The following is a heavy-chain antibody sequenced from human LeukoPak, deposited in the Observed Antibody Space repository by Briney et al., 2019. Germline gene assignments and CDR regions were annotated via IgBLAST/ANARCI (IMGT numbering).Heavy chain of an antibody. D-gene: IGHD3/OR15-3a*01. CDR3: ARWGASGLALIYYYGMDV. V-gene: IGHV1-46*01. Sequence: GASVKVSCKASGGTFSSYAISWVRRAPGQGLEWMGIINPSGGSTSYAQKFQGRVTMTRDTSTRIVYMELSSLRSEDTAVYYCARWGASGLALIYYYGMDVWGQGTTVTVSS. J-gene: IGHJ6*02. CDR2: INPSGGST. CDR1: GGTFSSYA.